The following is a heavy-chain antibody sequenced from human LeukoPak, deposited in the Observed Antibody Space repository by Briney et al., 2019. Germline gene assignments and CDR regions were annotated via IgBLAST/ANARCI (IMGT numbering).Heavy chain of an antibody. V-gene: IGHV4-59*01. Sequence: SETLSLTCTVSGDSIRSYDWSWIRQAPGKGLEWIGYISYSGSTNYNPSLKSRVTISVDTSRNQFSLNLSSVTAADTAVYFCARLSWPGRGSRFDPWGQGTLVTVSS. CDR1: GDSIRSYD. CDR3: ARLSWPGRGSRFDP. CDR2: ISYSGST. D-gene: IGHD3-10*01. J-gene: IGHJ5*02.